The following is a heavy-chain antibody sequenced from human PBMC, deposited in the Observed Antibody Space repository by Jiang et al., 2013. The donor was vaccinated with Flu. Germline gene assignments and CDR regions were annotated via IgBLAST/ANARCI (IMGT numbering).Heavy chain of an antibody. J-gene: IGHJ3*02. Sequence: GGVVQPGRSLRLSCAASGFTFSSYGMHWVRQAPGKGLEWVAVIWYDGSNKYYADSVKGRFTISRDNSKNTLYLQMNSLRAEDTAVYYCARDLEGGAKGAFDIWGQGTMVTVSS. CDR3: ARDLEGGAKGAFDI. CDR1: GFTFSSYG. CDR2: IWYDGSNK. V-gene: IGHV3-33*01. D-gene: IGHD4/OR15-4a*01.